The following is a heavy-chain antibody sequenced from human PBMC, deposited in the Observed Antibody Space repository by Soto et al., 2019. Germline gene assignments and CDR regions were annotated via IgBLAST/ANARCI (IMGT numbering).Heavy chain of an antibody. J-gene: IGHJ4*02. CDR1: GFTFSSYA. Sequence: QVQLVESGGGVVQPGRSLRLSCAASGFTFSSYAMHWVRQAPGKGLEWVAVISYDGSNKYYADSVKGRFTISRDNAKNTLYLQMNSLRAEDTAVYYCARDSIAAARVFDYWGQGTLVTVSS. CDR2: ISYDGSNK. CDR3: ARDSIAAARVFDY. V-gene: IGHV3-30-3*01. D-gene: IGHD6-6*01.